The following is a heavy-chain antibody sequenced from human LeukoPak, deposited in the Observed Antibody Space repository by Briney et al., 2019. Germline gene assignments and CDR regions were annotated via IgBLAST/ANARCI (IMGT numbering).Heavy chain of an antibody. V-gene: IGHV3-23*01. CDR1: GFTFSSYT. CDR2: ISDSGGST. Sequence: PGGSLRLSCAASGFTFSSYTMTWVRQAPGKGLEWVSAISDSGGSTYYADSVKGRFTISRDNSKNTLYLQMNSLRAEDTAVYYCARHVLYSYGPQWWFDPWGQGTLVTVSS. CDR3: ARHVLYSYGPQWWFDP. D-gene: IGHD5-18*01. J-gene: IGHJ5*02.